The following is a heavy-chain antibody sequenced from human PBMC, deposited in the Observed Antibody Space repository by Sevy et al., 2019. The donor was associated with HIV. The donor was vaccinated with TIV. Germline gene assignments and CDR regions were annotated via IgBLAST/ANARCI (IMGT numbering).Heavy chain of an antibody. Sequence: ETLSLTCTVSGGSINSDHWNWIRQPPGKGLEWIGYVYYTGGTNYNPSLKNRVTISVDRTKNQFSLKLTSVTAADTAVYYCARRNDFDIWGQGIMVTVSS. V-gene: IGHV4-59*08. CDR2: VYYTGGT. CDR3: ARRNDFDI. CDR1: GGSINSDH. J-gene: IGHJ3*02.